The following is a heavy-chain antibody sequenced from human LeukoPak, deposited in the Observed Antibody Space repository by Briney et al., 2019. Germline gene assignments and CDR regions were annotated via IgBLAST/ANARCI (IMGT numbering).Heavy chain of an antibody. Sequence: SETLSLTCAVYGGSFSGYYWSWIRQPPGKGLEGIGEINHSGSTNYNPSLKRRVTISVDTSKNQFSLKLSPVTAADTAVYYCASFPLNYDSSGYYSFFDYWGQGTLVTVSS. CDR2: INHSGST. J-gene: IGHJ4*02. V-gene: IGHV4-34*01. D-gene: IGHD3-22*01. CDR3: ASFPLNYDSSGYYSFFDY. CDR1: GGSFSGYY.